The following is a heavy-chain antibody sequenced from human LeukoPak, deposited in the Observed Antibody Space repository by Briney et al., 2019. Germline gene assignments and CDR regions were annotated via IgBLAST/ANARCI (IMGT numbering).Heavy chain of an antibody. V-gene: IGHV4-59*08. CDR1: GGSISSYY. Sequence: SENLSLTCTVSGGSISSYYWSWIRQPPGKGLEWIGYIYYSGSTNYNPSLKSRVTISVDTSKNQFSLKLSSVTAADTAVYYCARLGYGMDVWGQGTTVTVSS. CDR2: IYYSGST. J-gene: IGHJ6*02. CDR3: ARLGYGMDV.